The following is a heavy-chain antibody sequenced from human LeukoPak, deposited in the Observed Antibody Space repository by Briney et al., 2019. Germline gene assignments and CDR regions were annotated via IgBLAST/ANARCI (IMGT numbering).Heavy chain of an antibody. V-gene: IGHV3-23*01. CDR2: ISGSSGST. CDR1: GFTFSTYA. J-gene: IGHJ4*02. D-gene: IGHD4-17*01. CDR3: AKGLSATSMGIDY. Sequence: GGSLRLSCAASGFTFSTYAMTWVRQAPGRGLEWVSTISGSSGSTDYADSVKGRFTVSRDNSRNTLYLQMHSVRVDDTAVHYCAKGLSATSMGIDYWGQGTLVTVSS.